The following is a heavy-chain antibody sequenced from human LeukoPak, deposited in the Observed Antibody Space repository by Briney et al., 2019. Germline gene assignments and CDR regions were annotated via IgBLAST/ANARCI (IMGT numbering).Heavy chain of an antibody. CDR3: AKDRSTMVRGVIIYYYYYMDV. D-gene: IGHD3-10*01. Sequence: PGGTLRLSCAASGFTFSSYGMSWVRQAPGKGLEWVSAISGSGGSTYYADSVKGRFTISRDNSKNTLYLQMNSLRAEDTAVYYCAKDRSTMVRGVIIYYYYYMDVWGKGTTVTISS. CDR2: ISGSGGST. CDR1: GFTFSSYG. J-gene: IGHJ6*03. V-gene: IGHV3-23*01.